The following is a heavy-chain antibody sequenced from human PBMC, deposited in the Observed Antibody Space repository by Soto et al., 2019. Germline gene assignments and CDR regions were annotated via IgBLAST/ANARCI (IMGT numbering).Heavy chain of an antibody. CDR2: IIPIFGTA. Sequence: VQLVQSGAEVKQPGSSVKVSCKASGGTFSSYAISWVRQAPGQGLEWMGGIIPIFGTANYAQNFQGRVTITADESTSTAYMEPSSLRSEDTAVYYCARDLRAAGRPGMDVWGQGTTVTVSS. D-gene: IGHD6-13*01. J-gene: IGHJ6*02. CDR3: ARDLRAAGRPGMDV. V-gene: IGHV1-69*01. CDR1: GGTFSSYA.